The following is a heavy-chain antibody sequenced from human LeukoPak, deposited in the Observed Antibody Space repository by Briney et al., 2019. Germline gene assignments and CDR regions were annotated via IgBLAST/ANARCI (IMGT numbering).Heavy chain of an antibody. Sequence: RGSLRLSCAASGFTFSSYSMNWVRQAPGKGLEWVSYISSSSSTIYYADSVKGRFIISRDNAKNSLYLQMNSLRAEDTAVYYCARDRGSYSTDYFDYWGQGTLVTVSS. CDR1: GFTFSSYS. CDR3: ARDRGSYSTDYFDY. V-gene: IGHV3-48*04. CDR2: ISSSSSTI. J-gene: IGHJ4*02. D-gene: IGHD1-26*01.